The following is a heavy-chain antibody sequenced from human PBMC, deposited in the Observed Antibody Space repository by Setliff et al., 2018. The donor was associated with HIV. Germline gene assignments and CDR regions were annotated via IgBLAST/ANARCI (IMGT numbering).Heavy chain of an antibody. CDR2: ISYDGSDK. V-gene: IGHV3-30*04. D-gene: IGHD3-3*01. CDR3: ARVWMATVSSDY. CDR1: GFAFGTYT. J-gene: IGHJ4*02. Sequence: SCVASGFAFGTYTMHWVRHVPGKGLQWVATISYDGSDKYYADSVKGRFTISRDNSKNTLYLQMNSLTTEDTALYYCARVWMATVSSDYWGQGSLVTVSS.